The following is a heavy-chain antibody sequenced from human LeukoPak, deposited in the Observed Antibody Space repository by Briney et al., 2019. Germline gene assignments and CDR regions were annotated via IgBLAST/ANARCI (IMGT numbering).Heavy chain of an antibody. CDR2: ISGSGGST. CDR1: GFTFSSYA. V-gene: IGHV3-23*01. Sequence: GGSLRLSCAASGFTFSSYAMSWVRQAPGKGLEWVSAISGSGGSTYYADSVKGRFTISRDNSKNTLYLQMNSLRAEDTAVYYCASLRDIVVVPADAFDIWGQGTMVTVSS. CDR3: ASLRDIVVVPADAFDI. D-gene: IGHD2-2*01. J-gene: IGHJ3*02.